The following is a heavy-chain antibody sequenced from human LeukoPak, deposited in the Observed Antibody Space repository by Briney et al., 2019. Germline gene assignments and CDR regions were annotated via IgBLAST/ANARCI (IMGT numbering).Heavy chain of an antibody. Sequence: SETLSLTCTVSGGAISSYYWSWIRQPPGKGLEWVGYIYYSGSTNYNPSLKSRVTISVNTSKNQSSLKLSSVTAADTAVYYCARLTTVVTLYYYYYGMDVWGQGTTVTVSS. J-gene: IGHJ6*02. CDR1: GGAISSYY. CDR3: ARLTTVVTLYYYYYGMDV. V-gene: IGHV4-59*08. CDR2: IYYSGST. D-gene: IGHD4-23*01.